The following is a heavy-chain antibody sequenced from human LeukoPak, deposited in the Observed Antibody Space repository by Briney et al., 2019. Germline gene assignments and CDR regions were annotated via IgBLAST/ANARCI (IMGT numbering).Heavy chain of an antibody. J-gene: IGHJ3*02. CDR2: IYSGGNT. CDR3: ARDQMIGTFDI. V-gene: IGHV3-66*01. Sequence: GGSLRLSCAASGFTVTNNYMSWVRQAPGKGLEWVSVIYSGGNTYSADSVKGRFTISRDNSKNTLYLQMNSLRAEDTAVYYCARDQMIGTFDIWGQGTMVTVSS. D-gene: IGHD3-16*01. CDR1: GFTVTNNY.